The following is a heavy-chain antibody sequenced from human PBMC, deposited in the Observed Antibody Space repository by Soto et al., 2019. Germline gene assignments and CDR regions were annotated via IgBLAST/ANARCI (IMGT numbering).Heavy chain of an antibody. CDR3: ARDLLITMVRGDYYYYGMDV. Sequence: SETLSLTCTVSGGSISSGDYYWSWIRQPPGKGLEWIGYIYYSGSTYYNPSLKSRVTISVDTSKNQFSLKLSSVTAADTDVYYCARDLLITMVRGDYYYYGMDVWGQGTTVTVPS. V-gene: IGHV4-30-4*01. CDR2: IYYSGST. D-gene: IGHD3-10*01. CDR1: GGSISSGDYY. J-gene: IGHJ6*02.